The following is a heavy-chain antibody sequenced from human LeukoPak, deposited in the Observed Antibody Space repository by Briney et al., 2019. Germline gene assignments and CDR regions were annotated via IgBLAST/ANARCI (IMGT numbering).Heavy chain of an antibody. CDR3: AREANYYDSSGYYYLPDY. J-gene: IGHJ4*02. Sequence: PSETLSLTCAVYGGSFSGYYWSWIRQPPGKGLEWIGEINHSGSTNYNPSLKSRVTISVDTSKNQFSLKLSSVTAADTAVYYCAREANYYDSSGYYYLPDYWGQGTLVTVSS. V-gene: IGHV4-34*01. D-gene: IGHD3-22*01. CDR1: GGSFSGYY. CDR2: INHSGST.